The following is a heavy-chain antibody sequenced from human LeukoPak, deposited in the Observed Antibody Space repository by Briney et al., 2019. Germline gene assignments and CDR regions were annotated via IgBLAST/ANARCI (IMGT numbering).Heavy chain of an antibody. CDR3: ARGCYDSSGYYLRYYYYYYMDV. D-gene: IGHD3-22*01. Sequence: ASVKVSCKASGYTFTSYDINWVRQATGQGLEWMGWMNPNSGNTGYAQKFQGRVTITRNTSISTAYMELSSLRSEDTAVYYCARGCYDSSGYYLRYYYYYYMDVWGKGTTVTVSS. J-gene: IGHJ6*03. CDR1: GYTFTSYD. V-gene: IGHV1-8*03. CDR2: MNPNSGNT.